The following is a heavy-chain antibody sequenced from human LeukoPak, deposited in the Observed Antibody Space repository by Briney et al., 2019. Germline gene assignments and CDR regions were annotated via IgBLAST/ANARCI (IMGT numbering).Heavy chain of an antibody. CDR3: ARDASSGYSEYYFDY. V-gene: IGHV5-51*01. J-gene: IGHJ4*02. Sequence: GESLKISCKASGYSFITYWIGWVRQMPGKDLEWMAIIYPGDSDTRYSPSFQGQVTLSADKSISTAYLQWSSLKASDTAIYYCARDASSGYSEYYFDYWGQGTLVTVSS. CDR1: GYSFITYW. D-gene: IGHD3-22*01. CDR2: IYPGDSDT.